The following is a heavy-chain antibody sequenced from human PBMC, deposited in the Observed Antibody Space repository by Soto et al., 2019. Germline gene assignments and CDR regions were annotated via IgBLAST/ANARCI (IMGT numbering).Heavy chain of an antibody. D-gene: IGHD5-18*01. CDR1: GGTFSSYA. CDR2: IIPIFGTA. J-gene: IGHJ6*02. Sequence: SVKVSCKASGGTFSSYAISWVRQAPGQGLEWMGGIIPIFGTANYAQKFQGRVTITADESTSTAYMELSSLTSDDTAVYFCARVRGYSYGYDYYYYGMDVWGQGTTVTVSS. V-gene: IGHV1-69*13. CDR3: ARVRGYSYGYDYYYYGMDV.